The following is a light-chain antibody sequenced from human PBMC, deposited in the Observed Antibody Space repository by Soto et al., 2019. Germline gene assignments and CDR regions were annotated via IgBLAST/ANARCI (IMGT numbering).Light chain of an antibody. V-gene: IGKV1-39*01. Sequence: DIQMTQSPSSLSASVGDRVTITCRASQSISTSLNWYQQKPGKAPKLLIYAASSLRNGVPSRFSGSGSGTDFALTISSLQPEDFASYYCQQGFSTPTFGQGTKLEIE. CDR2: AAS. J-gene: IGKJ2*01. CDR1: QSISTS. CDR3: QQGFSTPT.